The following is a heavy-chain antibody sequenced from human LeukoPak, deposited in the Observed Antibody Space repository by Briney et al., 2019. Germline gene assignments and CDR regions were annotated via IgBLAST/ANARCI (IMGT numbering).Heavy chain of an antibody. CDR2: ISSSSSYI. J-gene: IGHJ3*02. CDR3: ASLWFGDPNDAFDI. Sequence: GGSLRPSCAASGFTFSSYSMNWVRQAPGKGLEWVSSISSSSSYIYYADSVKGRFTISRDNAKNSLYLQMNSLRAEDTAVYYCASLWFGDPNDAFDIWGQGTMVTVSS. CDR1: GFTFSSYS. V-gene: IGHV3-21*01. D-gene: IGHD3-10*01.